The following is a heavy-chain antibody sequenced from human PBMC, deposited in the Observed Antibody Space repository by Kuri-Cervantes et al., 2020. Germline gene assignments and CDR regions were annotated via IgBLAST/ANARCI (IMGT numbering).Heavy chain of an antibody. CDR1: GGSISSYY. Sequence: SETLSLTCTLSGGSISSYYWSWIRQPPGKGLEWIGYIYYSGSTNYNPSLKSRVTISVDTSKNQFSLRLSSVTAADATVYYCARLHYLYGMDVWGQGTTVTVSS. V-gene: IGHV4-59*08. CDR2: IYYSGST. CDR3: ARLHYLYGMDV. J-gene: IGHJ6*02. D-gene: IGHD3-10*01.